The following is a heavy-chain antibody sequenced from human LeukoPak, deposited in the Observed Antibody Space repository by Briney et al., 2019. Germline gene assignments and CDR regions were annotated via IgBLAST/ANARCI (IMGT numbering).Heavy chain of an antibody. CDR2: ITYDGGNE. V-gene: IGHV3-30*04. Sequence: GGSLRLSCAASGFTFSSYAMHWVRQAPGKGLEWVAVITYDGGNEYYTDSVKGRFTISRDNSKSTLYLQMNSLRTEDTAVYYCAKVRWDNSGWYYLDSWGQGTLVTVSS. D-gene: IGHD6-19*01. J-gene: IGHJ4*02. CDR1: GFTFSSYA. CDR3: AKVRWDNSGWYYLDS.